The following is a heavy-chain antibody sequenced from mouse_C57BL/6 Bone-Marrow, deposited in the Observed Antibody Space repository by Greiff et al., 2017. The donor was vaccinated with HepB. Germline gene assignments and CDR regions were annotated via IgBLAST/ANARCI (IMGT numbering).Heavy chain of an antibody. J-gene: IGHJ2*01. Sequence: VKLMESGAELVRPGASVTLSCKASGYTFTDYEMHWVKQTPVHGLEWIGAIDPETGGTAYNQKFKGKAILTADKSSSTAYMELRSLTSEDSAVYYCTRDGSGYEVDYWGQGTTLTVSS. V-gene: IGHV1-15*01. D-gene: IGHD3-2*02. CDR1: GYTFTDYE. CDR2: IDPETGGT. CDR3: TRDGSGYEVDY.